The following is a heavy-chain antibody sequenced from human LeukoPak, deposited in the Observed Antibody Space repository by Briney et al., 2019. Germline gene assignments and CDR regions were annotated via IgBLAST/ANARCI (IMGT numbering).Heavy chain of an antibody. CDR1: GYTFTSYY. Sequence: RASVKVSCKASGYTFTSYYMHWVRQAPGQGLEWMGIINPSGGSTSYAQKFQGRVTMTRDTSTSTVCMELSSLRSEDTAVYYCAARLQSATWPVDCWGQGTLVTVSS. CDR3: AARLQSATWPVDC. D-gene: IGHD5-18*01. CDR2: INPSGGST. J-gene: IGHJ4*02. V-gene: IGHV1-46*01.